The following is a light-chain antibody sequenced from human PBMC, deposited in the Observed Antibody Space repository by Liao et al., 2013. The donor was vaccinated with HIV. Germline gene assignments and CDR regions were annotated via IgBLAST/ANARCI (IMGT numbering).Light chain of an antibody. V-gene: IGLV3-1*01. CDR1: KLGDKY. Sequence: SYELTQPPSVSVSPGQTASITCSGDKLGDKYACWYQQKPGQFPVLVIYQDVQRPSGIPERFSGFNSGNTATLTISGTQAMDEADYYCQAWDSTVFGGGTKLTVL. CDR2: QDV. J-gene: IGLJ3*02. CDR3: QAWDSTV.